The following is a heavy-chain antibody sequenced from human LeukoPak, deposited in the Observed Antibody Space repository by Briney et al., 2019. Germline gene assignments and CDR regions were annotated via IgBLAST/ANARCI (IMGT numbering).Heavy chain of an antibody. CDR3: ARDEGTYYDILPLVY. V-gene: IGHV3-30*02. CDR2: IQDDGTNK. CDR1: VFTFSTYA. J-gene: IGHJ4*02. Sequence: GGSLRLSCAASVFTFSTYAMHWVRQAPGKGLEWVAFIQDDGTNKYYADSVKGRFTISRDNSKNTLHLQMNSLRAEDTAVYYCARDEGTYYDILPLVYWGQGTLVTVSS. D-gene: IGHD3-9*01.